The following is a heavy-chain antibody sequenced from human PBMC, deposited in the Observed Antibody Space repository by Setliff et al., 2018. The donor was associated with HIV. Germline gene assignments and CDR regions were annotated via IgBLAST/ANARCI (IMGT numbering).Heavy chain of an antibody. CDR3: ARILRGYSYGYIEIAFDI. CDR1: GASISSYY. D-gene: IGHD5-18*01. V-gene: IGHV4-59*01. Sequence: SETLSLTCTVSGASISSYYWSWIRQTPGKGLELIGYIYYSGSTNYNPSLKSRVTIPVDTSKSQFSLKLTSVTAADTAVYYCARILRGYSYGYIEIAFDIWGQGTMVTVSS. J-gene: IGHJ3*02. CDR2: IYYSGST.